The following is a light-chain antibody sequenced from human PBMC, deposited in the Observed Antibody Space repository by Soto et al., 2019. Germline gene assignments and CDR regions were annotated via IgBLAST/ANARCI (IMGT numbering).Light chain of an antibody. CDR2: DVS. J-gene: IGLJ2*01. CDR1: SSDVGGYNY. Sequence: QSALTQPASVSGSPGQSITISCTGTSSDVGGYNYVSWYQQHPGTAPKLMIYDVSNRPSGVSNRFSGSKPGNTASLTISGPKAEDEADYYCSSYTSSSTQVFGGGTKLTVL. CDR3: SSYTSSSTQV. V-gene: IGLV2-14*01.